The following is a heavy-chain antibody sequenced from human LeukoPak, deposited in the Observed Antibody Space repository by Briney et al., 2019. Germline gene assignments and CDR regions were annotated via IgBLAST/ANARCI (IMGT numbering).Heavy chain of an antibody. CDR2: ISYDGNNK. CDR1: GFTFSSYD. CDR3: AKAHSPYGSGTYQQFDY. Sequence: GGSLRLSCAASGFTFSSYDIHWVRQAPGKGLEWVAVISYDGNNKYYADSVKGRFTISRDISKNTLYLQMNSLRAEDTAVYYCAKAHSPYGSGTYQQFDYWGQGTLVTVSS. J-gene: IGHJ4*02. D-gene: IGHD3-10*01. V-gene: IGHV3-30*18.